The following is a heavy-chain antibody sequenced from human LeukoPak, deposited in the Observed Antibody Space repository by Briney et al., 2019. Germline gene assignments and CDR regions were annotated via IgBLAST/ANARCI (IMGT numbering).Heavy chain of an antibody. V-gene: IGHV3-23*01. CDR2: INAGGDET. J-gene: IGHJ4*02. D-gene: IGHD1-1*01. Sequence: PGGALRLSCAASGFTFCTHLRTRVPPAPGKGLEWVSTINAGGDETHYTDSVRGRFTIFRDNSKNTVYLQMNSLRADDTAVYYCAKEGYYNFADWGQGTLVPVSS. CDR3: AKEGYYNFAD. CDR1: GFTFCTHL.